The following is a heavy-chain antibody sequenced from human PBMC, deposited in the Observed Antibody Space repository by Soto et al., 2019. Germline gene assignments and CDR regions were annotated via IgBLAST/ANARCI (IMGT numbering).Heavy chain of an antibody. J-gene: IGHJ6*02. CDR2: INPGGGTT. D-gene: IGHD7-27*01. V-gene: IGHV1-46*02. CDR1: GFAFNNYY. Sequence: QVQLVQSGAEVTKPGASVKVSCKASGFAFNNYYMHWVRQAPGHGLEWMGIINPGGGTTTYTQKFQARVNMTRDTSTSTVFMELSSPRSDDTAVYYCARAGGETDYYYGMDVWGQGTTVTVSS. CDR3: ARAGGETDYYYGMDV.